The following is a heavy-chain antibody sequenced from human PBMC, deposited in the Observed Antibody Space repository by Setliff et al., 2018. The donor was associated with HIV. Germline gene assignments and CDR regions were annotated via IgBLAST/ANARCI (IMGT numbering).Heavy chain of an antibody. CDR3: ARRSIVGSTRGYYYYALDV. CDR2: IYISGST. J-gene: IGHJ6*02. Sequence: SETLSLTCTVSGDSINKYYWSWIRQPPGKGLEWIGFIYISGSTMYNPSLKSRVTMSLDTSKNQVSLKLTSVTAADTAVYYCARRSIVGSTRGYYYYALDVWGQGTTVTVLL. D-gene: IGHD1-26*01. CDR1: GDSINKYY. V-gene: IGHV4-4*09.